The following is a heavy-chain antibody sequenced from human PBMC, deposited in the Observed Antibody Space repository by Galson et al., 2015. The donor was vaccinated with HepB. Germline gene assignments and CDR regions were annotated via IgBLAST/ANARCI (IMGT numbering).Heavy chain of an antibody. Sequence: SVKVSCKASGYTLTNYHFHWGRQAPGQGPEWMGKIFAGGGSTGFAERFQGRVTLTRDSSTSTIYMEVSSLRSDDTAVYYCARETPDTYYFDYWGQGTLVPVST. D-gene: IGHD2-15*01. CDR3: ARETPDTYYFDY. CDR2: IFAGGGST. V-gene: IGHV1-46*01. J-gene: IGHJ4*02. CDR1: GYTLTNYH.